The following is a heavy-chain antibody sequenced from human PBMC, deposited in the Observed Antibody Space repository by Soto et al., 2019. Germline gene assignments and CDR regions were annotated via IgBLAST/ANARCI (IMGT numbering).Heavy chain of an antibody. CDR3: ARDIAVAGNDAFDI. CDR2: INPNSGGT. D-gene: IGHD6-19*01. V-gene: IGHV1-2*04. CDR1: GYTFTGYY. Sequence: ASVKVSCKASGYTFTGYYMHWVRQAPGQGLEWMGWINPNSGGTNYAQKFQGWVTMTRDTSISTAYMELSRLRSDDTAVYYCARDIAVAGNDAFDIWGQGTMVTVSS. J-gene: IGHJ3*02.